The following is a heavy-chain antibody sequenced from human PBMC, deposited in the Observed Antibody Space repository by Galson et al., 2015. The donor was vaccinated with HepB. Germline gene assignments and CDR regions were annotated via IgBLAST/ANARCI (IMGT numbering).Heavy chain of an antibody. CDR3: VRPLQRLNGMDV. V-gene: IGHV3-53*01. D-gene: IGHD1-1*01. CDR2: IHSGGGP. J-gene: IGHJ6*02. Sequence: SLRLSCAASGFTVTTNYIYWVRQAPGKGLEWLSCIHSGGGPYYADSVKGRFTITRDNSKNTLYFEMNNLRVDDTAVYYCVRPLQRLNGMDVWGQGTTVTVSS. CDR1: GFTVTTNY.